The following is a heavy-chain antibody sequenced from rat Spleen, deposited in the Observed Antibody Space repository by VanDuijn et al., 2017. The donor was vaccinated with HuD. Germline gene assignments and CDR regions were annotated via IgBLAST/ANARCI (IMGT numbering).Heavy chain of an antibody. CDR2: ITNSGDNT. J-gene: IGHJ3*01. D-gene: IGHD1-6*01. CDR1: GFTFSNYY. V-gene: IGHV5-25*01. CDR3: ATGPRILRLDWFAY. Sequence: EVQLVESGGGLVQPGRSLKLSCAASGFTFSNYYMAWVRQAPTKGLEWVASITNSGDNTYYRDSVKGRFTISRDNAKSTLYLQLDSLRSEDTATYYCATGPRILRLDWFAYWGQGTLVTVSS.